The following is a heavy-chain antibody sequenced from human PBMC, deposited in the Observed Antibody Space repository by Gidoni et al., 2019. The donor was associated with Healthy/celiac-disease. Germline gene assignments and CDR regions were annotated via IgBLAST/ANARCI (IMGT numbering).Heavy chain of an antibody. D-gene: IGHD5-12*01. CDR1: GFTFSSNA. V-gene: IGHV3-30-3*01. Sequence: QVQLVESGGGVVQPGRSLRLSCAASGFTFSSNAMHWVRQAPGKGLEWVAVISYDGSNKYYADSVKGRFTISRDNSKNTLYLQMNSLRAEDTAVYYCARDRYSGYDGILDYWGQGTLVTVSS. CDR2: ISYDGSNK. CDR3: ARDRYSGYDGILDY. J-gene: IGHJ4*02.